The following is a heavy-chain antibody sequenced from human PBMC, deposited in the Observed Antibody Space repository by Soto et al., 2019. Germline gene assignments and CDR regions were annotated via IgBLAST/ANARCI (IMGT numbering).Heavy chain of an antibody. CDR3: AKRVATGFFDY. CDR2: LSDGGDVT. Sequence: EVQLLASGGGLVQPGGSLRLSCAASGFTFSNYAMTWVRQAPGKGLEWVSTLSDGGDVTYYADSVGGRFTISRDNSKNTLYLQMNSLRAEDTAVYYCAKRVATGFFDYWGQGTLVTISS. J-gene: IGHJ4*02. D-gene: IGHD1-1*01. CDR1: GFTFSNYA. V-gene: IGHV3-23*01.